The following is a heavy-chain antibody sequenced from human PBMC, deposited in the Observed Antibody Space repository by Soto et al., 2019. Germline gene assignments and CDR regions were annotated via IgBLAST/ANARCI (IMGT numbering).Heavy chain of an antibody. Sequence: QVNLEESGPGLVKPSETLSLTCSVSGDSISDSYWSWVRQSPGQGLEWIAYISGMGSSGYNPSLKSRVTVSMDKSKNRFSLQLTSATAADTATYYCARLVHGYTPHHDFDPWGQGTLVTVSS. J-gene: IGHJ5*02. D-gene: IGHD2-2*02. V-gene: IGHV4-59*01. CDR3: ARLVHGYTPHHDFDP. CDR2: ISGMGSS. CDR1: GDSISDSY.